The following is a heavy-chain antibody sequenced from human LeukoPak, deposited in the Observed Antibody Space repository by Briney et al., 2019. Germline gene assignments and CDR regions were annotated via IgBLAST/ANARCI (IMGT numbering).Heavy chain of an antibody. CDR1: GGSVSSGNYY. CDR3: AGRRVTIFGEVIRSRRHYFDP. J-gene: IGHJ5*02. D-gene: IGHD3-3*01. V-gene: IGHV4-39*07. CDR2: IYYSGTT. Sequence: PSETLSLTCTDSGGSVSSGNYYWNWIRQPPGKGLEWVGTIYYSGTTYYSPFLTSRVTMSLDTSKNQFSLKLSSVTAADTAVYYCAGRRVTIFGEVIRSRRHYFDPWGQGTLVTVSS.